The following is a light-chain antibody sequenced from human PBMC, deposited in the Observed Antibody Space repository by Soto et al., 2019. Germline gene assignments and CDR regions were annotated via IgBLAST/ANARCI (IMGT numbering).Light chain of an antibody. CDR2: VAS. CDR3: QQSYSMPLA. CDR1: QFISTY. Sequence: DIQMTQSSSSLSASVGDTVTITCRASQFISTYLSWYQQKPGKAPKSLIYVASNLQSGVPSRFSGSGSGTDFTLTIHSLQPEDFATYYCQQSYSMPLAFGGGTRVEIK. V-gene: IGKV1-39*01. J-gene: IGKJ4*01.